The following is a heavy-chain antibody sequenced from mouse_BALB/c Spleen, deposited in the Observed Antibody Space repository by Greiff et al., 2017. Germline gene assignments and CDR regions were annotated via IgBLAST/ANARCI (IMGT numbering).Heavy chain of an antibody. J-gene: IGHJ4*01. D-gene: IGHD1-1*01. CDR3: ARNYYGSSYLYYYAMDY. Sequence: VKLMESGAELVRPGSSVKISCKASGYAFSSYWMNWVKQRPGQGLEWIGQIYPGDGDTNYNGKFKGKATLTVDTSSSTAYIQLSSLSSEDSAVYFCARNYYGSSYLYYYAMDYWGQGTSVTVSS. V-gene: IGHV1-80*01. CDR2: IYPGDGDT. CDR1: GYAFSSYW.